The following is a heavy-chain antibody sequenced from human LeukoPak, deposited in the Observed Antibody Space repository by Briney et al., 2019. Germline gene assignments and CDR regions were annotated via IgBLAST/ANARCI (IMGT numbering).Heavy chain of an antibody. CDR1: GFTFDDYA. V-gene: IGHV3-9*01. CDR3: AKDSQWLVSGESGYFDY. Sequence: GGSLRLSCAASGFTFDDYAMQWARQAPGKGLEWVSGISWNSGSIGYADSVKGRFTISRDNAKNSLYLQMNSLRAEDTALYYCAKDSQWLVSGESGYFDYWGQGTLVTVSS. D-gene: IGHD6-19*01. J-gene: IGHJ4*02. CDR2: ISWNSGSI.